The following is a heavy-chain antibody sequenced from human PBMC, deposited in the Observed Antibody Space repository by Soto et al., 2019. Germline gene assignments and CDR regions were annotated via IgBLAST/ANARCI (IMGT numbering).Heavy chain of an antibody. CDR3: AKWNGYGDH. V-gene: IGHV3-23*01. D-gene: IGHD1-1*01. Sequence: EVQLLESGGGLVQPGGSLRLSCTASGFSLSTYGVTWVSQAPGKGLEWFSGVSGGSGTTHYADSVKDRFTITTDNSENTAYLQMNSQKVEDTAVYYCAKWNGYGDHWGKGTLVTVS. CDR2: VSGGSGTT. J-gene: IGHJ4*02. CDR1: GFSLSTYG.